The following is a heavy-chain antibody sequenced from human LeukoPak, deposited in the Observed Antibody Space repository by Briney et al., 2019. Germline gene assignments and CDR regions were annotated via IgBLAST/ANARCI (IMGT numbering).Heavy chain of an antibody. D-gene: IGHD3-3*01. Sequence: GGSLRLSCAAFGFTFSSYGMHWVRQAPGKGLEWGAVISYDGGNKYCADSVKGRFTISRDNSKNTLYLQMNSLRAEDTAVYYCAKALRFLEWLSPFDYWGQGTLVTVSS. CDR1: GFTFSSYG. CDR3: AKALRFLEWLSPFDY. J-gene: IGHJ4*02. CDR2: ISYDGGNK. V-gene: IGHV3-30*18.